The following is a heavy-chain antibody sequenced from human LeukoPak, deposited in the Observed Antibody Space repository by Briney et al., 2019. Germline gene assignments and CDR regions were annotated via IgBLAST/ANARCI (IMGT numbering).Heavy chain of an antibody. CDR3: ARAQGYYYDSSGYWGY. J-gene: IGHJ4*02. D-gene: IGHD3-22*01. V-gene: IGHV3-11*01. Sequence: GGSLRLSCAASGFTFSDYYMSWIRQAPGKGLEWVSYISSSGSTIYYADSVKGRFTISRDNAKNSLYLQMNSLRAEDTAVYYCARAQGYYYDSSGYWGYWGRGTLVTVSS. CDR2: ISSSGSTI. CDR1: GFTFSDYY.